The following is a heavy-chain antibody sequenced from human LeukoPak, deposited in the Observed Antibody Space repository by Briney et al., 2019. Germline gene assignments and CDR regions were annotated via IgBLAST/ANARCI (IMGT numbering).Heavy chain of an antibody. V-gene: IGHV3-7*01. CDR2: INPGGRDT. Sequence: GSLRLSGEAPGFTFSSYWMAWVRQAQGKGLEWVANINPGGRDTYYVNSVKGRFTISRDNAKKSTFLQMNNLRVEETALYYCVRWGGADDMQDWGQGTLVTVSS. D-gene: IGHD3-10*01. CDR3: VRWGGADDMQD. CDR1: GFTFSSYW. J-gene: IGHJ4*02.